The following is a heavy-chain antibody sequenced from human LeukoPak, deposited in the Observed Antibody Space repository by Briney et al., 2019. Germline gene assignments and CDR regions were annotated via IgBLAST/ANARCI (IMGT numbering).Heavy chain of an antibody. CDR2: ISHDGNNE. CDR1: GFTFSTFG. V-gene: IGHV3-30*18. J-gene: IGHJ4*02. Sequence: GRSLRLSCAASGFTFSTFGIHWVRQAPGKGLEWVAAISHDGNNEYYTDSVKGRFTISRDNSKSMTYLQMNSLRGEDSAVYYCAKVNNYDDYWGQGTLVTVSS. D-gene: IGHD1/OR15-1a*01. CDR3: AKVNNYDDY.